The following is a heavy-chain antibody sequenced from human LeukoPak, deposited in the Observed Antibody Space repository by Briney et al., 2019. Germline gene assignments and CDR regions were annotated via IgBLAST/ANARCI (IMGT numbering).Heavy chain of an antibody. CDR1: GLTFSGSA. J-gene: IGHJ4*02. CDR2: ISGSGNST. V-gene: IGHV3-23*01. CDR3: AKVLVLVSANRYYFDY. Sequence: GGSLRLSCAASGLTFSGSAMSWVRQAPGKGVEWVSLISGSGNSTYYADSVKGRFTISRENSENTLDLQMNSLRAEDTAVYYCAKVLVLVSANRYYFDYWGQGTLVTVSS. D-gene: IGHD2-15*01.